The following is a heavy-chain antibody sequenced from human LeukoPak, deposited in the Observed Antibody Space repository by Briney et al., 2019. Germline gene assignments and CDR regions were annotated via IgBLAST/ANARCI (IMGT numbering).Heavy chain of an antibody. CDR1: GGSFSDYN. J-gene: IGHJ4*02. V-gene: IGHV4-34*01. Sequence: PSETLSLTCGVYGGSFSDYNWSWLRQSPEKGLEWIGEINDSGTTHYNPSLQSRVTISVDTANHQFSLRLNPLTAADTAVYFCARGLDLEGLDSWGPGTLVTVSS. CDR2: INDSGTT. CDR3: ARGLDLEGLDS. D-gene: IGHD1-1*01.